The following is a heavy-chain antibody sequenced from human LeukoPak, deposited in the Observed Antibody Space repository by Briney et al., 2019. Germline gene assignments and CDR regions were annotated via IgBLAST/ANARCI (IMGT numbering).Heavy chain of an antibody. J-gene: IGHJ4*02. D-gene: IGHD6-19*01. CDR2: IYYSGST. V-gene: IGHV4-59*12. CDR3: ARDLGSSGWYQPFDY. CDR1: GDSISGYY. Sequence: SETLSLTCTVSGDSISGYYWSWIRQPPGKGLEWIGYIYYSGSTNYNPSLKSRVTISVDTSKNQFSLKLSSVTAADTAVYYCARDLGSSGWYQPFDYWGQGTLVTVSS.